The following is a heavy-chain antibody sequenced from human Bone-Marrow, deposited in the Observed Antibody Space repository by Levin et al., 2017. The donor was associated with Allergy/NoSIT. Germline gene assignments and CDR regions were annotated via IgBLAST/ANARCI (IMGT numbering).Heavy chain of an antibody. CDR1: GFTFSDYI. CDR3: AKGSPPRTSDHWSSY. CDR2: ISGSAGDST. Sequence: GESLKISCAASGFTFSDYIMNWVRQAPGKGLEWVSMISGSAGDSTYYADSVKGRFTISRDNSKNTLYLQMNSPRVEDTAVYYCAKGSPPRTSDHWSSYWGQGTLVTVSS. J-gene: IGHJ4*02. D-gene: IGHD2-15*01. V-gene: IGHV3-23*01.